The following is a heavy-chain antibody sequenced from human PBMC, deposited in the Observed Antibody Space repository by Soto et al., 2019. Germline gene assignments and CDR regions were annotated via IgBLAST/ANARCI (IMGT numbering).Heavy chain of an antibody. CDR3: ARGPYCSGGSCYRSFDY. Sequence: PSETLSLTCTVSGGSFSGYYWSWIRQPPGEGLEWIGEINHSGSTNYNPSLKSRVTMSVDTSKNQFSLKLSSVTAADTAVYYCARGPYCSGGSCYRSFDYWGQGPLVTVSS. J-gene: IGHJ4*02. CDR2: INHSGST. D-gene: IGHD2-15*01. CDR1: GGSFSGYY. V-gene: IGHV4-34*01.